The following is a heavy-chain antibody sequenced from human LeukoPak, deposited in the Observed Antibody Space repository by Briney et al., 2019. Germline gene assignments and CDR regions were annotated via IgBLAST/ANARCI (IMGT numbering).Heavy chain of an antibody. V-gene: IGHV1-69*01. CDR3: ARVKGVVGATSYYFDY. Sequence: SVKVSCKASGGTFSSYAISWVRQAPGQGLEWMGGIIPIFGTANYAQKFQGRVTIIADESTSTAYMELSSLRSEDTAVYYCARVKGVVGATSYYFDYWGQGTLVTVSS. CDR1: GGTFSSYA. D-gene: IGHD1-26*01. J-gene: IGHJ4*02. CDR2: IIPIFGTA.